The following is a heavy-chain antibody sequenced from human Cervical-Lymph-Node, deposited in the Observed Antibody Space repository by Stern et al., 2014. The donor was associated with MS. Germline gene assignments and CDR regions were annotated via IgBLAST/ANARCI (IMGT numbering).Heavy chain of an antibody. J-gene: IGHJ4*02. CDR1: GDSISSYY. CDR2: VYYSGTT. D-gene: IGHD4-23*01. CDR3: ARLSTVVDY. Sequence: VHLVESGPGLVKPSETLSLTCTVSGDSISSYYWSWIRQPPGKGLEWIGHVYYSGTTYYNPSLTGRVTLSVDPSKKQFPLKLNSVTAADTAVYYCARLSTVVDYWGQGTLVTVSS. V-gene: IGHV4-59*08.